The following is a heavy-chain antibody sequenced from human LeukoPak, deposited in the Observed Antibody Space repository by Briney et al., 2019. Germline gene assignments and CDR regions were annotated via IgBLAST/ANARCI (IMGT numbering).Heavy chain of an antibody. J-gene: IGHJ4*02. CDR3: ATTFYGDYH. Sequence: ASVKVSCKVSGFTLTELYMHWVRQAPGKGLEWMGGFDPRDGEAIYGQNFQRRVTMTEDTSTHTAYMELSRLRSEDTAMCYCATTFYGDYHWGQGTLVTVSS. V-gene: IGHV1-24*01. D-gene: IGHD4-17*01. CDR1: GFTLTELY. CDR2: FDPRDGEA.